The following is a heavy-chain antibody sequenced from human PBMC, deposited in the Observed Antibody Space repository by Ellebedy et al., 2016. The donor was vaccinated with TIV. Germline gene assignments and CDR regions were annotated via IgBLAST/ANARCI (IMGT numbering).Heavy chain of an antibody. J-gene: IGHJ4*02. CDR1: GFSFNSYA. V-gene: IGHV3-23*01. Sequence: PGGSLRLSCAASGFSFNSYAMSWVRQAPGKGLEWVSTISNTGSRTYYADSVKGRFTISRDNSKNTLDLQMSSLRAEDTAVYYCARDPSLDYWGQGTLVTVSS. CDR2: ISNTGSRT. CDR3: ARDPSLDY.